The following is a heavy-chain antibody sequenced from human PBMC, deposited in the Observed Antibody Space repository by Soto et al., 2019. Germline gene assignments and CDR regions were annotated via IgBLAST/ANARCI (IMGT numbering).Heavy chain of an antibody. Sequence: QVQLQQWGAGLLKPSETLSLTCAVSGESFSDYFWSWIRQPPGKGLEWIGEIDQTGRTNYNPSLKSRVIMSVDTSKNQFSLNLSSVPAADTAMYYCARGVGSGRDYGLDVWGQGTTVTVS. D-gene: IGHD3-10*01. J-gene: IGHJ6*02. CDR2: IDQTGRT. CDR3: ARGVGSGRDYGLDV. CDR1: GESFSDYF. V-gene: IGHV4-34*01.